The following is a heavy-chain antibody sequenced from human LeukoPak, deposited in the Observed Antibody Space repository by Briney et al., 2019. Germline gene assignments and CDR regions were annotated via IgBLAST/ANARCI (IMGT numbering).Heavy chain of an antibody. V-gene: IGHV3-33*01. J-gene: IGHJ4*02. Sequence: GRSLRLSCAASGFTFSSYGMHWVRQAPGKGLEWVAVIWYDGSNKYYADSVKGRFTISRDNSKNTLYLQMNSLRAEDTAVYYCARDRLMVRGVIITFYFDYWGQGTLVTVPS. CDR1: GFTFSSYG. D-gene: IGHD3-10*01. CDR3: ARDRLMVRGVIITFYFDY. CDR2: IWYDGSNK.